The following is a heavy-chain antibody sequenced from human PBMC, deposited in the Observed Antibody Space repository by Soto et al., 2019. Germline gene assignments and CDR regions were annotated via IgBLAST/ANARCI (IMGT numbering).Heavy chain of an antibody. CDR3: ARGNYYGTRKDYYMDV. CDR2: INHSGST. CDR1: CGSFSGYY. Sequence: PSETPSPPCAVLCGSFSGYYLGWIRPPPGKGLEWIGEINHSGSTNYNPSLKSRVTISVDTSKNQFSLKLSSVTAADTAVYYCARGNYYGTRKDYYMDVWGKGTTVTVSS. J-gene: IGHJ6*03. V-gene: IGHV4-34*01. D-gene: IGHD3-10*01.